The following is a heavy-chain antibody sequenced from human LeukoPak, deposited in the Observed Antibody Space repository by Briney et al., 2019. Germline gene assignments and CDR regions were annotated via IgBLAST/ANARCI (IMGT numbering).Heavy chain of an antibody. CDR3: ARDPGYCTNGLCDY. CDR1: GYSISSGYY. D-gene: IGHD2-8*01. V-gene: IGHV4-38-2*02. J-gene: IGHJ4*02. CDR2: IYYSGST. Sequence: PSETLSLNCTVSGYSISSGYYWGWIRQPPGKGLEWIGSIYYSGSTYYNPSLKSRVTISVDTSKNQFSLKLSSVTAADTAVYYCARDPGYCTNGLCDYWGQGTLVTVSS.